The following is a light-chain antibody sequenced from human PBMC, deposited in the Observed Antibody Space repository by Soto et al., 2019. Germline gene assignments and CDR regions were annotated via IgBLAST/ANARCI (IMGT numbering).Light chain of an antibody. Sequence: DIGFRWSPDPQKITPGERATLACRASQSVSRSYLAWYQQKPGQAPRLPIYGASSRATGIPDRFSGSGSGTDFTLTISRLEPEDFAVYYCQQYGSSPRTFGQ. CDR3: QQYGSSPRT. J-gene: IGKJ1*01. CDR1: QSVSRSY. V-gene: IGKV3-20*01. CDR2: GAS.